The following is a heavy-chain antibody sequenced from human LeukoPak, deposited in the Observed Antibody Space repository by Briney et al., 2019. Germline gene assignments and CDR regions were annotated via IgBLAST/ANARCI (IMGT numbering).Heavy chain of an antibody. CDR3: ARHGGGFGSGTYYNFDY. CDR2: IYYSGST. D-gene: IGHD3-10*01. V-gene: IGHV4-59*08. J-gene: IGHJ4*02. CDR1: GGSISSYY. Sequence: SETLSLTCTVSGGSISSYYWSWIRQPPGKGLEWIGYIYYSGSTNYNPSLKSRVTISVDTSKNQFSLKLSSVTAADTAVYYCARHGGGFGSGTYYNFDYWGQGTLVTVSS.